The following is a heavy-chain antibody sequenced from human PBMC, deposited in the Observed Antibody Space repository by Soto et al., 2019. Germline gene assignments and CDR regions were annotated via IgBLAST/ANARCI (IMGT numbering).Heavy chain of an antibody. CDR3: ARTNKPHYYDSSGYPDY. V-gene: IGHV1-18*04. CDR1: GYTFTSYG. Sequence: GASVRVSCKASGYTFTSYGISWVRQAPGQGLEWMGWISAYNGNTNYAQKLQGRVTMTTDTSTSTAYMELRSLRSDDTAVYYCARTNKPHYYDSSGYPDYWGQGTLVTVSS. CDR2: ISAYNGNT. D-gene: IGHD3-22*01. J-gene: IGHJ4*02.